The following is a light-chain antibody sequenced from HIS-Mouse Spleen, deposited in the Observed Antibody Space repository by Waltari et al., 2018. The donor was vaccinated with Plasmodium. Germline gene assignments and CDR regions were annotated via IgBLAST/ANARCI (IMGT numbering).Light chain of an antibody. J-gene: IGKJ2*01. CDR2: AAS. Sequence: HLIQQSSSLPSSAAGRGTTTCCPMQGISSYLAWYQQKPGKAPKLLIYAASTLQSGVPSRFSGSGSGTEFTLTISSLQPEDFATDYCQQHNSYPYTFGQGTKVEIK. CDR3: QQHNSYPYT. V-gene: IGKV1-9*01. CDR1: QGISSY.